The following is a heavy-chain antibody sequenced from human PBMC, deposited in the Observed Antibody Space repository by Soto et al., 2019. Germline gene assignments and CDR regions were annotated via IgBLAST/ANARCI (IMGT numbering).Heavy chain of an antibody. J-gene: IGHJ5*02. Sequence: PSETLSLTCTVSGDSIRSSSYWGWIRQPPGKGLEWIGSIYSTGNTYYNPSLNSQVTISVDTSKNQFSLNVISVTAADAALYYCARDFFDSSDYTTNWFDPWGQGTLVTVSS. CDR3: ARDFFDSSDYTTNWFDP. D-gene: IGHD3-22*01. V-gene: IGHV4-38-2*02. CDR2: IYSTGNT. CDR1: GDSIRSSSY.